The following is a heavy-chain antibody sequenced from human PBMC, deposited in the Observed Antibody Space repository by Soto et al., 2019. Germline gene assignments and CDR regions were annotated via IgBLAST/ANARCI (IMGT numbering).Heavy chain of an antibody. V-gene: IGHV1-3*01. CDR3: ARPAVGAIDY. D-gene: IGHD1-26*01. J-gene: IGHJ4*02. CDR1: GYTFTSYA. Sequence: ASVKVSCKASGYTFTSYAMHLVRQAPGQRLEWMGWINAGNGNTKYSQKCQGRVTITRDTSASTAYMELSSLRSEDTAVYYCARPAVGAIDYWGQGTLVTVSS. CDR2: INAGNGNT.